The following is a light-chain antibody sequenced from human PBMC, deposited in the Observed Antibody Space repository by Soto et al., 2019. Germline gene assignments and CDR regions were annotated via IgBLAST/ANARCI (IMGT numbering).Light chain of an antibody. J-gene: IGKJ2*01. CDR3: QQSYSTPYT. CDR2: AAS. CDR1: QSISSY. Sequence: DIQMTQSPSSLSASVGDRVTITCRASQSISSYLNWYQQKPGKAPKLLIYAASSLQIGVPSRFSCSGFGTDFTLTISSLQPEDFATYYCQQSYSTPYTFGQGTKLEIK. V-gene: IGKV1-39*01.